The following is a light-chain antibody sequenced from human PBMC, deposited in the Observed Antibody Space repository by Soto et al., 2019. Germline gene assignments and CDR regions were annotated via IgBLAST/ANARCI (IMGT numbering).Light chain of an antibody. CDR3: KQYNRWPPFT. CDR2: GAS. Sequence: IVLTQSPGNLSLSPGERTTLSFRASQSISRYLAWYQQKPGQAPRLLILGASTRATGIPARFSGSGSGTEFTLTISSLQSEDSAVYYCKQYNRWPPFTFGQGTRLEI. V-gene: IGKV3-15*01. CDR1: QSISRY. J-gene: IGKJ5*01.